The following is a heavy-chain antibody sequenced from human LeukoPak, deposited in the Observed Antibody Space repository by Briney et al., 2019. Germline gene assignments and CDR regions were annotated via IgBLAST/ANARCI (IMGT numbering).Heavy chain of an antibody. V-gene: IGHV3-23*01. Sequence: GGSLILSCAASGFTFGTYAMTWVRQAPREGLEWVSAISGSGGSTYYADSVKGRFTISRDNSKNTLYLQMNSLRAEDTAVYYCAREGTVRGQGTLVTVSS. J-gene: IGHJ4*02. CDR1: GFTFGTYA. CDR3: AREGTV. D-gene: IGHD4-11*01. CDR2: ISGSGGST.